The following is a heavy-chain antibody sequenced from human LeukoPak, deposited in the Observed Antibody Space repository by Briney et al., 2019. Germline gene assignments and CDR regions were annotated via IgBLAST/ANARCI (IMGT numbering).Heavy chain of an antibody. CDR2: IYYSGST. D-gene: IGHD7-27*01. CDR3: ATGSYYYYYMDV. J-gene: IGHJ6*03. Sequence: SETLSLTCTVSGGSISSSSYYWGWTRQPPGKGLEWIGSIYYSGSTYYNPSLKSRVTISVDTSKNQFSLKLSSVTAADTAVYYCATGSYYYYYMDVWGKGTTVTISS. CDR1: GGSISSSSYY. V-gene: IGHV4-39*01.